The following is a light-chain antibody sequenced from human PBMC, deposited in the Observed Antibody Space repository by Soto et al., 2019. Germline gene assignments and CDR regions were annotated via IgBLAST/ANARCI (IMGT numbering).Light chain of an antibody. Sequence: EIGLTQSPGTLSLAPGERTTLSCRASQSVRSTYLAWYQQRPGQAPRLLIYGATSRATGIPDRFQGSGSGTDFTLTISRLEPEDFAVYFCQQYGSTPLTFGQGTKVEIK. CDR1: QSVRSTY. J-gene: IGKJ1*01. V-gene: IGKV3-20*01. CDR3: QQYGSTPLT. CDR2: GAT.